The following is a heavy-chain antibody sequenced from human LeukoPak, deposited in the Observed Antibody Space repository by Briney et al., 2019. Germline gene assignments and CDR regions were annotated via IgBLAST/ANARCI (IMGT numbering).Heavy chain of an antibody. CDR2: INAGNGNT. V-gene: IGHV1-3*01. CDR1: GYTFTYYA. D-gene: IGHD6-19*01. J-gene: IGHJ5*02. CDR3: ARGVSASSGWYVIDH. Sequence: ASVEVSCKASGYTFTYYAIQWVRQAPGQRLEWMGWINAGNGNTKYSQKFQGRVTITRYTSASTAYMELRSLRSEDTAVYYCARGVSASSGWYVIDHWGQGTLVTVSS.